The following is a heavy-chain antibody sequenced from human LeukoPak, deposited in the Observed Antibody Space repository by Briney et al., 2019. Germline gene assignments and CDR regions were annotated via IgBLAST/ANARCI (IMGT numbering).Heavy chain of an antibody. V-gene: IGHV4-61*02. CDR1: GGSISSGSYY. CDR3: ARRRQLSPLRYWYFDL. Sequence: SETLSLTCTVAGGSISSGSYYWSCIRQPAGKGLECIGRIYTSGSTNYNPSLESRVTISVDTSKNQFSLKLSSVTAADTAVYYCARRRQLSPLRYWYFDLWGRGTLVTVSS. D-gene: IGHD5-18*01. J-gene: IGHJ2*01. CDR2: IYTSGST.